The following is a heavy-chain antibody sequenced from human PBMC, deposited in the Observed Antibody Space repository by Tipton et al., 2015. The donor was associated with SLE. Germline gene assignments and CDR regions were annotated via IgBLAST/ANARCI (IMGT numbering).Heavy chain of an antibody. CDR2: IYYSGST. Sequence: TLSLTCTVSGGSISSYYWSWIRQPPGKGLEWIGYIYYSGSTNYNPSLKSRVTLSVDTSKNQFSLKLSSVTAADTAVYYCARGLSYYYDSSGYSNWFDPWGQGTLVTVSS. CDR3: ARGLSYYYDSSGYSNWFDP. J-gene: IGHJ5*02. V-gene: IGHV4-59*01. D-gene: IGHD3-22*01. CDR1: GGSISSYY.